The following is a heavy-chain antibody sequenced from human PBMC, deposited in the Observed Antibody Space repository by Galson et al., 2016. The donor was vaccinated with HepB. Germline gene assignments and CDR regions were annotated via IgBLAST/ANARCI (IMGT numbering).Heavy chain of an antibody. V-gene: IGHV2-70*11. CDR2: IDWDDDA. J-gene: IGHJ4*02. Sequence: PALVKPTQTLTLTCSFSGFSLNTRGMCVSWIRQPPGKALEWLARIDWDDDAYYSTSLKTRLTVSKDTSKNQVVLKMTDMDPVDTATYYCARVPLNIGWYYVDYWGQGTLVTVSS. CDR1: GFSLNTRGMC. CDR3: ARVPLNIGWYYVDY. D-gene: IGHD6-19*01.